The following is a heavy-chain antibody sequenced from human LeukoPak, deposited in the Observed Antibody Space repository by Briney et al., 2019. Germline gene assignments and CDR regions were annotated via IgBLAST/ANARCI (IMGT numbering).Heavy chain of an antibody. CDR2: IYTSGST. Sequence: SETLSLTCTVSGGSISNYYWSWIRQPAGKGLEWIGRIYTSGSTNYNPSLKSRVTISVDKSKNQFSLKPSSVTAADTAVYYCAREALLTGTNHDDYWGQGNLVTVSS. CDR1: GGSISNYY. D-gene: IGHD1-7*01. CDR3: AREALLTGTNHDDY. V-gene: IGHV4-4*07. J-gene: IGHJ4*02.